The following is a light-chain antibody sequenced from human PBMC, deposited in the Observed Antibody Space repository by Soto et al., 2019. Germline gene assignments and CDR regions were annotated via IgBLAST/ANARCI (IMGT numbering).Light chain of an antibody. J-gene: IGLJ3*02. CDR1: NSDVGAYDY. CDR3: CSYAGSYSWV. V-gene: IGLV2-11*01. CDR2: DVT. Sequence: QSALTQPRSVSGSPGQSVTISCTGTNSDVGAYDYVSWYQQHPGKAPRFMIYDVTKRPSGVPDRFSGSKSGDTASLTISGLQAEDEADYYCCSYAGSYSWVFGGGTKLTVL.